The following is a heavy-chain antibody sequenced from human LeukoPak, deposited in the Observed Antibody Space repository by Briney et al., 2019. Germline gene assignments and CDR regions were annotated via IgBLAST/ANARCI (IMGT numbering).Heavy chain of an antibody. Sequence: PSETLSLTCAVYGGSFSGYYWSWIRQPPGKGLEWIGEINHSGSTNYNPSLKSRVTISVDTSKNQFSLKLSSVTAADTAVYYCARVVDTAMVVWFDPWGQGTLVTVSS. V-gene: IGHV4-34*01. J-gene: IGHJ5*02. CDR3: ARVVDTAMVVWFDP. CDR1: GGSFSGYY. CDR2: INHSGST. D-gene: IGHD5-18*01.